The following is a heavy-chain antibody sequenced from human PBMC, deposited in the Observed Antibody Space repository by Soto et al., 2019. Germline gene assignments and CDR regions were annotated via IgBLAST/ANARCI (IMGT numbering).Heavy chain of an antibody. D-gene: IGHD3-22*01. V-gene: IGHV4-30-4*01. Sequence: SETLSLTCTVSGGSISKADYYWSWIRQPPGKGLEWIGYIYYSGSTYYNPSLKSRVTISVDTSKNQFSLKLRSVTAADTAVYYCARVVYYYDSSGYLPDRGFFDYWGQGTLVTVSS. CDR3: ARVVYYYDSSGYLPDRGFFDY. J-gene: IGHJ4*02. CDR2: IYYSGST. CDR1: GGSISKADYY.